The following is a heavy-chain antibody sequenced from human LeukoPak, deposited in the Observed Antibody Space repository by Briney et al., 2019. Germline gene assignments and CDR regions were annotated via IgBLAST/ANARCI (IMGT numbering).Heavy chain of an antibody. J-gene: IGHJ3*02. V-gene: IGHV3-15*01. CDR3: TTDLGYCGGDCYFHDAFDI. CDR2: IKGKTDGGTT. Sequence: GGSLRLSCAASGFTFSNAWMSWVRQAPGKGLEWVGRIKGKTDGGTTDYAAPVKGRFTISRDDSKNTLYLQMNSLKTEDTAVYYCTTDLGYCGGDCYFHDAFDIWGQGTMVTVSS. D-gene: IGHD2-21*02. CDR1: GFTFSNAW.